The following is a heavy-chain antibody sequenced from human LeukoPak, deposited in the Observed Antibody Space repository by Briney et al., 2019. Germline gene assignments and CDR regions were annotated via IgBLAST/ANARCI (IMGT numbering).Heavy chain of an antibody. V-gene: IGHV4-30-2*01. CDR1: GGSISSGGYS. Sequence: TLSLTCTVSGGSISSGGYSWSWIRQPPGKGLEWIGYIYHSGSIYYNPSLKSRVTISVDRSKNQFSLKLSSVTAADTAVYYCARGRHYYGSGSYYNCWFDPWGQGTLVTVSS. CDR2: IYHSGSI. J-gene: IGHJ5*02. CDR3: ARGRHYYGSGSYYNCWFDP. D-gene: IGHD3-10*01.